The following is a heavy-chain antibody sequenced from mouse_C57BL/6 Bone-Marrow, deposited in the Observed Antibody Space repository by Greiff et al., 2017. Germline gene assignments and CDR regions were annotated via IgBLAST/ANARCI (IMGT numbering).Heavy chain of an antibody. V-gene: IGHV1-82*01. J-gene: IGHJ3*01. CDR1: GYAFSSSW. Sequence: VQLQESGPELVKPGASVKISCKASGYAFSSSWMNWVKQRPGKGLEWIGRIYPGDGATNYNGKFKGKATLTADQSSSTAYMQLSSLTSEDSAVYFCARPYGSDRAWFAYWGQGTLVTVSA. CDR3: ARPYGSDRAWFAY. D-gene: IGHD2-10*02. CDR2: IYPGDGAT.